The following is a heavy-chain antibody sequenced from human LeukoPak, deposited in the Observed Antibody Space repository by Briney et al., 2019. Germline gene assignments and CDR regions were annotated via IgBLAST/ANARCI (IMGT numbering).Heavy chain of an antibody. CDR3: ARVEIPGNFDY. CDR2: IYTSGST. D-gene: IGHD5-24*01. V-gene: IGHV4-4*07. CDR1: GGSIGSYY. J-gene: IGHJ4*02. Sequence: SETLSLTCTVSGGSIGSYYWSWIRQPAGKGLEWIGRIYTSGSTNYNPSLKSRVTMSVDTSKNQFSLKLSSVTAADTAVYHCARVEIPGNFDYWGQGTLVTVSS.